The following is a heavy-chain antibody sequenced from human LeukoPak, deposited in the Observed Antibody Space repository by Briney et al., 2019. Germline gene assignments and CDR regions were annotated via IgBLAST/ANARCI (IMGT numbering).Heavy chain of an antibody. CDR2: IYYSGST. CDR3: ARSPSWGYYDSSAYYFDY. V-gene: IGHV4-59*01. D-gene: IGHD3-22*01. Sequence: RPSETLSLTCTVSGGSISSYYWSWLRQPPGKGLEWIGYIYYSGSTNYNPSLKSRVTISVDTSKNQFSLKLSSVTAADTAVYYCARSPSWGYYDSSAYYFDYWGQGTLVTVSS. J-gene: IGHJ4*02. CDR1: GGSISSYY.